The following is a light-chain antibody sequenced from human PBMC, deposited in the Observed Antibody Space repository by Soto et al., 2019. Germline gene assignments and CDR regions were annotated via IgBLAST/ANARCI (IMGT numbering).Light chain of an antibody. CDR3: SSYTSSSALGV. CDR1: SSDVGGYNY. J-gene: IGLJ2*01. CDR2: EVS. Sequence: QSALTQPASVSGSPGQSITISCTGTSSDVGGYNYVSWYQQHPGKAPKLMIYEVSNRPSGVSNRFSGSKSGNTASLTISGLQAEDEADYYCSSYTSSSALGVFGGG. V-gene: IGLV2-14*01.